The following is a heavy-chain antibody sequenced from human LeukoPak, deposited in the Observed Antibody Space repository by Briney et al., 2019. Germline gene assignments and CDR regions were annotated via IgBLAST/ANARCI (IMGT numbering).Heavy chain of an antibody. Sequence: SETLPLTCTVSGGSISSSSYYWGWIRQPPGKGLEWIGSIYYSGSTYYNSSLKSRVTISVDTSKSQFSLKLNSVTAADTAVYYCARQNSGTYYSRYFDLWGRGTLVTVSS. D-gene: IGHD1-26*01. J-gene: IGHJ2*01. CDR2: IYYSGST. CDR1: GGSISSSSYY. CDR3: ARQNSGTYYSRYFDL. V-gene: IGHV4-39*01.